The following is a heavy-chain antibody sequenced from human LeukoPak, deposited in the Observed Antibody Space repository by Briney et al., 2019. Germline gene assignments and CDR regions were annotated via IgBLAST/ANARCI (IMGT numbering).Heavy chain of an antibody. V-gene: IGHV3-48*01. Sequence: GGSLRLSCAASGFTFSSYSMNWVRQAPGKGLEWVSYISSSSSTIYYADSVKGRFTISRDNAKNSLYLQMNSLRAEDTAVYYCAKERGYSYGGYSGSWAVDYWGQGTLVTVSS. J-gene: IGHJ4*02. CDR2: ISSSSSTI. CDR3: AKERGYSYGGYSGSWAVDY. D-gene: IGHD5-18*01. CDR1: GFTFSSYS.